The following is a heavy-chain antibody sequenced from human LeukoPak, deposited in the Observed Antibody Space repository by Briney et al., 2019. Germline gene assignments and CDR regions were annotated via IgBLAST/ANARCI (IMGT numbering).Heavy chain of an antibody. CDR3: ARDSNYQLLPNWFDP. J-gene: IGHJ5*02. CDR1: GFTFSSYS. D-gene: IGHD2-2*01. CDR2: ISSSSSCI. Sequence: PGGSLRLSCAASGFTFSSYSMNWVRQAPGTGLEWVSSISSSSSCIYYADSVKGRFTISRDNAKNSLYLQMNSLRAEDTAVYYCARDSNYQLLPNWFDPWGQGTLVTVSS. V-gene: IGHV3-21*01.